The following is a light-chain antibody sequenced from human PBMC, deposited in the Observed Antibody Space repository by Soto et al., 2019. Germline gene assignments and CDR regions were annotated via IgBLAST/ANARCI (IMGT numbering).Light chain of an antibody. CDR3: QQHKIWPPVT. J-gene: IGKJ4*01. V-gene: IGKV3-15*01. Sequence: EIVMTQSPDTVSVSPGERATLSCRASQDIRSHLVWYQQKPGQPPRLLIYGASTRATGIPDRFSGSGSGTEFTLTIISLQSADFAVYYCQQHKIWPPVTFGGGTRVDLK. CDR1: QDIRSH. CDR2: GAS.